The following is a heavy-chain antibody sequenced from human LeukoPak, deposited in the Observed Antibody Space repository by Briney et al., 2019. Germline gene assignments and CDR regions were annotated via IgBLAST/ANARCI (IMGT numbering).Heavy chain of an antibody. CDR3: AKDMFRGIAVAVTSDFDL. J-gene: IGHJ2*01. Sequence: GGSLRLSCAASGFTFSSYRMNWVRQAPGEGLEWVSYISSSSSTIYYASSVKGRFTIHRDNGKNSLYLQMNSRRAEDTALYYCAKDMFRGIAVAVTSDFDLWGRGTLVTVSS. D-gene: IGHD6-19*01. CDR2: ISSSSSTI. V-gene: IGHV3-48*04. CDR1: GFTFSSYR.